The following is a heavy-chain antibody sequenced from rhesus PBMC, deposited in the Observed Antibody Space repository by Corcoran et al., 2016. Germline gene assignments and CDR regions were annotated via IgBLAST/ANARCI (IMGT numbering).Heavy chain of an antibody. CDR3: ARQTYYNFWSGYYYFDY. J-gene: IGHJ4*01. V-gene: IGHV2-1*01. Sequence: QVTLKESGPALVKPTQTLTLTCAISGFSLSTSGMGVGWIRQPPGKTLEWLAHIFWEDDKRYSTSLKSRLTISKDTSKNQVVLTMTNMDPVDTATYYCARQTYYNFWSGYYYFDYWGQGVLVTVSS. CDR1: GFSLSTSGMG. D-gene: IGHD3-3*01. CDR2: IFWEDDK.